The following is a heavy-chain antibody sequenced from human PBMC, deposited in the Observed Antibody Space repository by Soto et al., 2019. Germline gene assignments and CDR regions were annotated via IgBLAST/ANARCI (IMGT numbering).Heavy chain of an antibody. V-gene: IGHV4-34*01. CDR1: GGSFSGYY. D-gene: IGHD6-6*01. J-gene: IGHJ4*02. CDR2: INHSGST. CDR3: ARGIAARPTGFDY. Sequence: QVQLQQWGAGLLKPSETLSLTCAVYGGSFSGYYWSWIRQPPGKGLEWIGEINHSGSTTYNPSLKSRVSISVDTSKNQVSRKLSSVTAAGTAVYYGARGIAARPTGFDYWGQGTLVTVSS.